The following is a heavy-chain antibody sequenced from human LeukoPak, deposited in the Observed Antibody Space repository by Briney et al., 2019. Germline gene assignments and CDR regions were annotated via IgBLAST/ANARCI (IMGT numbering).Heavy chain of an antibody. V-gene: IGHV4-39*01. J-gene: IGHJ6*03. CDR2: IYYSGST. CDR3: ARVSGSYSTLYYYYYYMDV. D-gene: IGHD1-26*01. CDR1: GFTFSSYSMN. Sequence: GSLRLSCAASGFTFSSYSMNWVRQPPGKGLEWIGSIYYSGSTYYNPSLKSRVTISVDTSKNQFSLKLSSVTAADTAVYYCARVSGSYSTLYYYYYYMDVWGKGTTVTVSS.